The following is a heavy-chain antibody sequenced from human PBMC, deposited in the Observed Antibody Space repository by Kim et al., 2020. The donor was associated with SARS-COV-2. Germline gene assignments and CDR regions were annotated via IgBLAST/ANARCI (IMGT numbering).Heavy chain of an antibody. CDR2: ISGSGGST. J-gene: IGHJ4*02. D-gene: IGHD3-22*01. CDR1: GFSFSSYA. V-gene: IGHV3-23*01. Sequence: GGSLRLSCAASGFSFSSYAMSWVRQAPGKGLEWVSAISGSGGSTYYADSVEGRFTISRDNSKNTLYLQMNSLRAEDTAIYYCAKVYDNSGYYSYYFDYWGQGTLVTVSS. CDR3: AKVYDNSGYYSYYFDY.